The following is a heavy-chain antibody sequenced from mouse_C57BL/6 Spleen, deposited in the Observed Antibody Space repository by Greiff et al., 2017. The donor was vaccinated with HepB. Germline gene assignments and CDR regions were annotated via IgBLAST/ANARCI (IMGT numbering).Heavy chain of an antibody. Sequence: EVQLQESGGGLVKPGGSLKLSCAASGFTFSSYAMSWVRQTPEKRLEWVATISDGGSYTYYPDNVKGRFTISRDNAKHNLYLQMSHLKSEDTAMYYCAREQGVVATNYAMDYLGQGTSVTVSS. CDR2: ISDGGSYT. CDR3: AREQGVVATNYAMDY. D-gene: IGHD1-1*01. CDR1: GFTFSSYA. V-gene: IGHV5-4*01. J-gene: IGHJ4*01.